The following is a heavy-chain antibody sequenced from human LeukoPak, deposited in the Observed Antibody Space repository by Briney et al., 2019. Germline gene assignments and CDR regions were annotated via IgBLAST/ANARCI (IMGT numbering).Heavy chain of an antibody. V-gene: IGHV1-2*02. CDR3: ARDGGYCSGGSCHDAFDI. Sequence: ASVKVSCKASGYTFTGYYMHWVRQAPGQGLEWMGWINPNSGGTNYAQKFQGRVTMTRDTSISTAYMELSRLRSDDTAVYYCARDGGYCSGGSCHDAFDIRGQGTMVTVSS. D-gene: IGHD2-15*01. CDR2: INPNSGGT. J-gene: IGHJ3*02. CDR1: GYTFTGYY.